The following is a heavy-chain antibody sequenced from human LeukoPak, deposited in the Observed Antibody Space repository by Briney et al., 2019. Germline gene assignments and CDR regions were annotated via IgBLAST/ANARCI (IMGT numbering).Heavy chain of an antibody. Sequence: SETLSLTCAVSGGSISSSNWWSWVRQPPGKGLEWIGEIYHSGSTNYNPSLKSRVTISVDKSKNQFSLKLSSVTAADTAVYYCARVIPSWVDAFDIWGQGTMVTVSS. D-gene: IGHD3-16*01. V-gene: IGHV4-4*02. CDR2: IYHSGST. J-gene: IGHJ3*02. CDR1: GGSISSSNW. CDR3: ARVIPSWVDAFDI.